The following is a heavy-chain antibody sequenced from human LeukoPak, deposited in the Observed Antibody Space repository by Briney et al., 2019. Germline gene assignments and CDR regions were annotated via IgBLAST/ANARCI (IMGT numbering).Heavy chain of an antibody. D-gene: IGHD3-10*02. V-gene: IGHV3-48*04. CDR3: AELGITMIGGV. CDR2: ISSSGSTI. J-gene: IGHJ6*04. Sequence: PGGSLRLSCAASGFTFSSYRMNWVRQAPGKGLEWVSYISSSGSTIYYADSVKGRFIISRDNAKNSLYLQMNSLRAEDTAVYYCAELGITMIGGVWGKGTTVTISS. CDR1: GFTFSSYR.